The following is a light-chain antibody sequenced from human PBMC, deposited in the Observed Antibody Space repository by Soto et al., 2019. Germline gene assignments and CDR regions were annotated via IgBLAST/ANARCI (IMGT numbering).Light chain of an antibody. J-gene: IGKJ2*03. Sequence: IPLKHSVAAVSVPEGDRVTIHCRASQGISSYSACYQHTPGKAPTLLIYAASTLRSGVPSRFAGSGSGTDFTLTFISLQAEDFVRDCSPQSESLLYSLG. CDR3: PQSESLLYS. V-gene: IGKV1-13*02. CDR1: QGISSY. CDR2: AAS.